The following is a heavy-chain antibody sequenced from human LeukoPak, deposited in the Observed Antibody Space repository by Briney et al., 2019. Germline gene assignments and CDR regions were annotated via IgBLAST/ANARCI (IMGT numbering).Heavy chain of an antibody. J-gene: IGHJ6*02. CDR3: AKRGGYYGSGSYWPYYYYGMDV. Sequence: GGSLRLSCAATGFTFGSYAMSSVRQAPGKGMEWVSAISGSGGSTYYADSVKGRFTISRDNSKNTLYLQMNSLRAEDTAVYYCAKRGGYYGSGSYWPYYYYGMDVWGQGTTVTVSS. V-gene: IGHV3-23*01. CDR1: GFTFGSYA. CDR2: ISGSGGST. D-gene: IGHD3-10*01.